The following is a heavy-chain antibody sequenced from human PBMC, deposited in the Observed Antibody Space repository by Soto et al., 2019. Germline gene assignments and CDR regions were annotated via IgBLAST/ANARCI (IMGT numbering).Heavy chain of an antibody. V-gene: IGHV1-18*01. CDR2: ISANSGDT. J-gene: IGHJ4*02. CDR1: GYTFSSYG. Sequence: QVQLVQSGAEVKEPGASVRVSCKASGYTFSSYGFSWVRQAPGQGLEWVAWISANSGDTNYAQKFQGRVTLTTDTSTSKAYMDLRSLTSDDTAIDYCARDFRDSCGGSSCIYFDVWGQGTLVTVSS. CDR3: ARDFRDSCGGSSCIYFDV. D-gene: IGHD5-18*01.